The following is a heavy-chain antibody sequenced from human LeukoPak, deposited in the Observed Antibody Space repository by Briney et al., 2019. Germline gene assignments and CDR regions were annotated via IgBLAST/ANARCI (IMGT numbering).Heavy chain of an antibody. V-gene: IGHV3-21*04. CDR1: GFTFSSYS. CDR2: ISSSSSYI. D-gene: IGHD3-22*01. Sequence: PGGSLRLSCAASGFTFSSYSMNWVRQAPGKGLEWVSSISSSSSYIYYADSVKGRFTISRDNSKNTLYLQMNSLRAEDTAVYYCAKGPMIVVSPLGDYFDYWGQGTLVTVSS. J-gene: IGHJ4*02. CDR3: AKGPMIVVSPLGDYFDY.